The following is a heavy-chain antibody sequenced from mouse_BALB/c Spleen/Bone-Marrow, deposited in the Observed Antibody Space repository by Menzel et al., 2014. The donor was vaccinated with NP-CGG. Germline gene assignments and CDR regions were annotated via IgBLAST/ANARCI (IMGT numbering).Heavy chain of an antibody. CDR3: ATMITDWYFDV. D-gene: IGHD2-4*01. Sequence: VQPKESGAELVKPGASVKLSCTASGFNIKDTYMHWVKQRPEQGLEWIGRIDPANGNTKYDPKFQGKATITADTSSNTAYLQLSSLTSEDTAVYYCATMITDWYFDVWGAGTTVTVSS. CDR2: IDPANGNT. CDR1: GFNIKDTY. J-gene: IGHJ1*01. V-gene: IGHV14-3*02.